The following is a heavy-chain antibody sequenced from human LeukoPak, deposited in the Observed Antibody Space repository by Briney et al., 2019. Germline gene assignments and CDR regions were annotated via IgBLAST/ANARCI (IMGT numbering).Heavy chain of an antibody. CDR3: AKVLDILGNPAGFDY. V-gene: IGHV3-9*01. CDR1: GFTFTSYA. Sequence: GGSLRLSCAASGFTFTSYALTWVRQAPGKGLEWVSGISWNSGSIAYADSVKGRFTISRDNAKNSLYLQMNSLRPEDTALYYCAKVLDILGNPAGFDYWGQGTLVTVSS. CDR2: ISWNSGSI. J-gene: IGHJ4*02. D-gene: IGHD5-12*01.